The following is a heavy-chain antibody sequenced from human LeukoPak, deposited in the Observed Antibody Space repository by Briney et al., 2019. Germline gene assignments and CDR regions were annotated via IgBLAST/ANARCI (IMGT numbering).Heavy chain of an antibody. D-gene: IGHD2-21*02. CDR2: INPNSGGT. J-gene: IGHJ6*02. Sequence: ASVKVSCKASGYTFTGYYMHWVRQAPGQGLEWMGWINPNSGGTNYAQKFQGRVTMTRDTSISTAYMELSRLRSDDTAVYYCAGRPYCGGDCPQTDYYYYGMDVWGQGTTVTVSS. V-gene: IGHV1-2*02. CDR3: AGRPYCGGDCPQTDYYYYGMDV. CDR1: GYTFTGYY.